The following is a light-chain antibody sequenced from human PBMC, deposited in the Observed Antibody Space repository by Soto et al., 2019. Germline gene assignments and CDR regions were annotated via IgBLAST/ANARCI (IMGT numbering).Light chain of an antibody. CDR2: LGS. J-gene: IGKJ1*01. V-gene: IGKV2-28*01. Sequence: DIVMTQSPLSLPVTPGEPASISCRSSHSPLHSNGYNYLDWYLQKPGQSPQLLIYLGSNRASGVPDRFSGSGSGTDFTLKISRVEAEDVGVYYCMQALQTPWTFGQGTKADIK. CDR1: HSPLHSNGYNY. CDR3: MQALQTPWT.